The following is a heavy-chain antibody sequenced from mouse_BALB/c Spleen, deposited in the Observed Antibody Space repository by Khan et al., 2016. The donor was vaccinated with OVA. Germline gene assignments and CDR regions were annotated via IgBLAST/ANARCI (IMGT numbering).Heavy chain of an antibody. J-gene: IGHJ2*01. CDR2: IDTPNGNT. CDR1: GLNIKDTY. CDR3: ARMAGK. Sequence: VQLKQSGPELVKPGATVKLSCTASGLNIKDTYMHWLKQLPEQGLEWIGRIDTPNGNTKYDPKFQGKVTITLDTSANTAYLQISSLTSEDTAVYYCARMAGKWGQGTTLTVSS. V-gene: IGHV14-3*02.